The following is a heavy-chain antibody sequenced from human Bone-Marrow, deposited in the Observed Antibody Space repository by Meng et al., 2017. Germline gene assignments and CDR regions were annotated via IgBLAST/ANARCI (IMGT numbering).Heavy chain of an antibody. CDR2: IYTSGST. J-gene: IGHJ5*02. Sequence: SETLSLTCTVSGGSISSYYWSWIRQPAGKGLEWIGRIYTSGSTNYNPSHTSRVTMSVDTSKNQFSLKLSPVTAADTAVYYGARDPHYYGSGRFDPWGQGTLVTVSS. D-gene: IGHD3-10*01. CDR3: ARDPHYYGSGRFDP. CDR1: GGSISSYY. V-gene: IGHV4-4*07.